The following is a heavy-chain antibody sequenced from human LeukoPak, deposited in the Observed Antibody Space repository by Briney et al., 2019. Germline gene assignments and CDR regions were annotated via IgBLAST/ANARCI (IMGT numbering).Heavy chain of an antibody. CDR1: GFTFSSYG. V-gene: IGHV3-33*01. CDR2: IWYDGSNK. J-gene: IGHJ4*02. CDR3: ARDMQPYYYDSSGYLDY. Sequence: PGRSLRLSCAASGFTFSSYGMRWVRQAPGKGLEWVAVIWYDGSNKYYADSVKGRFTISRDNSKNTLYLQMNSLRAEDTAVYYCARDMQPYYYDSSGYLDYWGQGTLVTVSS. D-gene: IGHD3-22*01.